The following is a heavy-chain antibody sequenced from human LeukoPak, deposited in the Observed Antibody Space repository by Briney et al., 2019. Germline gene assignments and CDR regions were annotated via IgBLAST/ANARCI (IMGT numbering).Heavy chain of an antibody. CDR3: AKDRNPIDSSGWYDY. D-gene: IGHD6-19*01. J-gene: IGHJ4*02. Sequence: SGGSLRLSCAASGFIFSSYGMHWVRQAPGKGLEWVAVISYDGGNISYTDSVKGRFTISRDNSKNTLYLQMNSLRAEDTAVYYCAKDRNPIDSSGWYDYWGQGTLVTVSS. CDR1: GFIFSSYG. CDR2: ISYDGGNI. V-gene: IGHV3-30*18.